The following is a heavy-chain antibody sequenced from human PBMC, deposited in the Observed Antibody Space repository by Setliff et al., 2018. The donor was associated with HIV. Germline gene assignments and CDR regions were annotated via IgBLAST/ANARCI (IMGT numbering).Heavy chain of an antibody. J-gene: IGHJ6*03. CDR3: ARDGRYCSGGSCFTNRASYYYYYMDV. D-gene: IGHD2-15*01. V-gene: IGHV1-2*02. Sequence: GASVKVSCKASRYTFTGHYMHWVRQAPGQGLEWVGWINPSSGGTNYAQKFQGRVTMTRDTPISTAYMELSRLTSDDTAVYYCARDGRYCSGGSCFTNRASYYYYYMDVWGKGTTVTVSS. CDR2: INPSSGGT. CDR1: RYTFTGHY.